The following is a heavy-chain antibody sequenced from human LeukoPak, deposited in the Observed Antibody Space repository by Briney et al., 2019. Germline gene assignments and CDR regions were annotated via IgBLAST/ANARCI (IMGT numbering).Heavy chain of an antibody. CDR1: GFTFSSYG. D-gene: IGHD2-2*01. V-gene: IGHV3-33*01. Sequence: PSGSLRLSCAASGFTFSSYGMHWVRQAPGKGLEGVAVILSDGSKEFYTDSVKGRFTISRDKAKNSLYLQMNSLRAEDTAVYYCAREVSCSSTSCHDAFYIWGQGTMVTVSS. J-gene: IGHJ3*02. CDR2: ILSDGSKE. CDR3: AREVSCSSTSCHDAFYI.